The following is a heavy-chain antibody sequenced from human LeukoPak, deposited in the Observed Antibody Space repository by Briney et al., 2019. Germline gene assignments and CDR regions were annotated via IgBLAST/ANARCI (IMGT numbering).Heavy chain of an antibody. CDR1: GFTFSDHY. J-gene: IGHJ4*02. D-gene: IGHD2-15*01. V-gene: IGHV3-11*01. CDR3: ARTATLFDY. Sequence: GGSLRLSCAASGFTFSDHYMTWIRQAPGKGLEWVSYISTSGGTINYADSVKGRFTVSRDNAKNSLFLQMNSLRAEDTAVYYCARTATLFDYWGQGTLVTVSS. CDR2: ISTSGGTI.